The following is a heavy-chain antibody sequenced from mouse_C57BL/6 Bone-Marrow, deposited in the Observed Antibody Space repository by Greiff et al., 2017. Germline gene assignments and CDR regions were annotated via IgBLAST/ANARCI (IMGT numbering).Heavy chain of an antibody. Sequence: EVKLVESGAELVRPGASVKLSCTASGFNITDDYMHWVKQRPEQGLEWIGWIDPENGDTEYASKFQGKATITADTSSNTAYLQLSSLTSEDTAVYYCTTFWSTYDYDGYYAMDYWGQGTSVTVSS. CDR2: IDPENGDT. D-gene: IGHD2-4*01. CDR1: GFNITDDY. V-gene: IGHV14-4*01. CDR3: TTFWSTYDYDGYYAMDY. J-gene: IGHJ4*01.